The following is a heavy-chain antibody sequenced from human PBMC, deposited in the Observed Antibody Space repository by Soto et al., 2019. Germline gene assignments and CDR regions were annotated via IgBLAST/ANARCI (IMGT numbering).Heavy chain of an antibody. V-gene: IGHV3-53*01. CDR2: IYSGGSS. CDR1: GFTVSSSH. D-gene: IGHD3-10*01. Sequence: GGSLRLSCTTSGFTVSSSHMTWVRQAPGKGLEWVSVIYSGGSSYYAVSVQGRFTISRDNSKNTVYLQMNSLRGEDTAMYYCARLGPYGSESYSFRYKRFDPWGQGT. CDR3: ARLGPYGSESYSFRYKRFDP. J-gene: IGHJ5*02.